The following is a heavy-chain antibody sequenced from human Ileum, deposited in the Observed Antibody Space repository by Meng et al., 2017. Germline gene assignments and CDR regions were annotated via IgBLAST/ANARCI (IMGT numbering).Heavy chain of an antibody. D-gene: IGHD2-2*01. V-gene: IGHV4-31*03. CDR1: GGSIGSAAYY. J-gene: IGHJ4*02. Sequence: QVQLQESGPGLVKVSQTLSLTCTVSGGSIGSAAYYWTWIRPHPAKGLEWIGYIHYTGSTSYNPSLESRTSTSIDTSNNQFSLKVTSVTAADTAVYYCARGVSAAGLFDNWGPGTLVTVSS. CDR3: ARGVSAAGLFDN. CDR2: IHYTGST.